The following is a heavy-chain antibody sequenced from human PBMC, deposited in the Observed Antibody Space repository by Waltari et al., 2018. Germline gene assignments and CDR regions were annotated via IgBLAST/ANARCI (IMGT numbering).Heavy chain of an antibody. CDR3: AKMYGLDS. Sequence: EVQLVESGGGLAKPGGSLRLSCAASGFTFSNFAMHWVRQAPGKGLGWVSAISSGGSTYYADSVKGRFTISRDNSKNTLSLQMNSLRAEDTAVYYCAKMYGLDSWGQGVVVTVSS. CDR2: ISSGGST. CDR1: GFTFSNFA. D-gene: IGHD3-16*01. J-gene: IGHJ4*03. V-gene: IGHV3-23*04.